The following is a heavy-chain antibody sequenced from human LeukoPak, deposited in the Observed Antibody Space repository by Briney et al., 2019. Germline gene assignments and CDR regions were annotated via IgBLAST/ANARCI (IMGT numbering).Heavy chain of an antibody. Sequence: GESLKISCKGSGYSFTSYWTGWGRRMPGKGLEWMGISYPGDSDTRYSPSFQGQVTISADKSISTAYLQWSSLKASDTAMYYCARHDKEQQLDYWGQGTLVTVSS. CDR1: GYSFTSYW. CDR3: ARHDKEQQLDY. J-gene: IGHJ4*02. D-gene: IGHD6-13*01. V-gene: IGHV5-51*01. CDR2: SYPGDSDT.